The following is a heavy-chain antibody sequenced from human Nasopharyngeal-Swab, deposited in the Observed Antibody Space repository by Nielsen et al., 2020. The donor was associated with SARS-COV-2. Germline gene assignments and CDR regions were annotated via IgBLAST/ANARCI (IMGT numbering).Heavy chain of an antibody. D-gene: IGHD4-17*01. CDR2: IAHDASNE. V-gene: IGHV3-30*03. Sequence: VRQMPGKGLEWVALIAHDASNEYYGDSVKGRFSISRDSSKNTLYLQMDSLRGEDTAVYYCARDAPAHYGAFYWGRGTRVTVSS. CDR3: ARDAPAHYGAFY. J-gene: IGHJ4*02.